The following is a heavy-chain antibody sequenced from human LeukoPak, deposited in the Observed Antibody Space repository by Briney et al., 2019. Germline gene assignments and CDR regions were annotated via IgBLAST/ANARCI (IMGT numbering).Heavy chain of an antibody. Sequence: PGGSLRLSCAASGFTFSSYAMHWVRQAPGKGLEWVAVISYDGSNKYYADSVKGRFTISRDNSKNTLYLQMNSLRAEDTAVYYCAKDGVAAGRSNLNFDYWGRGTLVTVSS. D-gene: IGHD6-13*01. CDR3: AKDGVAAGRSNLNFDY. CDR1: GFTFSSYA. V-gene: IGHV3-30-3*01. CDR2: ISYDGSNK. J-gene: IGHJ4*02.